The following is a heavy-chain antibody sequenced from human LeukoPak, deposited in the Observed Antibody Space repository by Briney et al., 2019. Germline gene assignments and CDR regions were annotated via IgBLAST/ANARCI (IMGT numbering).Heavy chain of an antibody. D-gene: IGHD6-19*01. J-gene: IGHJ4*02. CDR2: SNTNSGGT. V-gene: IGHV1-2*02. CDR3: ARVRPYSSGWNFDY. CDR1: GYTFTCYY. Sequence: GASVKVSCKASGYTFTCYYMHSVRQPPGQGRDWMGCSNTNSGGTNYVSKFQGRVTMTRDTSITTVYMELNRLTSDDTALYYCARVRPYSSGWNFDYWGQGTLVTVPS.